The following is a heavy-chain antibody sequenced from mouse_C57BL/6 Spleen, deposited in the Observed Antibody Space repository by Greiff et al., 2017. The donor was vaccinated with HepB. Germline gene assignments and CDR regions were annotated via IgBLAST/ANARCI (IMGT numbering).Heavy chain of an antibody. V-gene: IGHV1-64*01. CDR1: GYTFTSYW. CDR2: IHPNSGST. Sequence: QVQLKQPGAELVKPGASVKLSCKASGYTFTSYWMHWVKQRPGQGLEWIGMIHPNSGSTNYNEKFKSKATLTVDKSSSTAYMQLSSLTSEDSAVYYCARGTGYGSSYEDFDYWGQGTTLTVSS. D-gene: IGHD1-1*01. J-gene: IGHJ2*01. CDR3: ARGTGYGSSYEDFDY.